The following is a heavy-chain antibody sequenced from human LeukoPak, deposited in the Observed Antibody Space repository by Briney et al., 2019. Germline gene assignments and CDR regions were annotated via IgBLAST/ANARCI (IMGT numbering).Heavy chain of an antibody. J-gene: IGHJ4*02. CDR1: GGSFSGYY. CDR3: ARHPYSYGYYYFDY. CDR2: INHSGST. D-gene: IGHD5-18*01. Sequence: KPSETLSLTCAVYGGSFSGYYWSWIRQPPGKGLERIGEINHSGSTNYNPSLKSRVTISVDTSKNQFSLKLSSVTAADTAVYYCARHPYSYGYYYFDYWGQGTLVTVSS. V-gene: IGHV4-34*01.